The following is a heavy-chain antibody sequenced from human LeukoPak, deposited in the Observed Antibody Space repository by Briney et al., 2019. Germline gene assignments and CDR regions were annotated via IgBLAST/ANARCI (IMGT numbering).Heavy chain of an antibody. V-gene: IGHV3-9*01. Sequence: SLRLSCAASGFTFDDYAMLWVRQAPGKGLEWVSGISWYSGSIGYADSVKGRFTISRNNAKNSLYLQMNSLRAEDTALYYCAKAGYSSSWYFPFDPWGQGTLVTVSS. CDR3: AKAGYSSSWYFPFDP. J-gene: IGHJ5*02. D-gene: IGHD6-13*01. CDR2: ISWYSGSI. CDR1: GFTFDDYA.